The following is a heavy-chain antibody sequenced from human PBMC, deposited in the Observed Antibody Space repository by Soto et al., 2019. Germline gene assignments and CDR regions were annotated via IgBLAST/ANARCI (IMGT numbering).Heavy chain of an antibody. J-gene: IGHJ5*02. CDR3: ARVPSP. CDR2: IYHSGST. Sequence: PSETLSLTCAVSGGSISSFCYSWSWIRQPPGKGLEWIGYIYHSGSTYYNPSLKSRVTISVDRSKNQFSLKLSSVTAADTAVYYCARVPSPWGQGTLVTVSS. V-gene: IGHV4-30-2*01. CDR1: GGSISSFCYS.